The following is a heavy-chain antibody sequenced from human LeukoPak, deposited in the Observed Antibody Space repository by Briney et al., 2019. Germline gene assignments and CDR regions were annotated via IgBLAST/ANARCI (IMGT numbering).Heavy chain of an antibody. CDR2: INHSGST. CDR3: ARGEAAARRRGYYFDY. D-gene: IGHD6-6*01. Sequence: SETLSLTCTVSGGSINSYYWSWIRQSPGKGLEWIGYINHSGSTNYNPSLKSRVTISVDTSKNQFSLKLSSVTAADTAVYYCARGEAAARRRGYYFDYWGQGTLVTVSS. J-gene: IGHJ4*02. CDR1: GGSINSYY. V-gene: IGHV4-59*12.